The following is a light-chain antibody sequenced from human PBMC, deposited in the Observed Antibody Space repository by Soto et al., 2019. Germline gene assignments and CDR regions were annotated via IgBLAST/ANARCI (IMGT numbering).Light chain of an antibody. V-gene: IGKV3-15*01. CDR3: QQYDKWPYT. J-gene: IGKJ2*01. CDR2: AAS. Sequence: EMVITQSPATFSVSLGERVTFSCRASQSVSTNLAWYQHKVGQAPRLLIYAASTRATGIPSRISGSGSGTEFALSISSLQSEDFAVYYCQQYDKWPYTFGQGTKLEIK. CDR1: QSVSTN.